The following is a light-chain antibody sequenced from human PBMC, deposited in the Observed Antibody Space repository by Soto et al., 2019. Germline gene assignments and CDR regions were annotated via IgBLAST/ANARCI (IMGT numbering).Light chain of an antibody. CDR2: EDY. Sequence: SYELTQPPSMSVAPGQTARITCGGNDVGSKSVHWYEQKPGQAPVVVVYEDYDRPSGTPERFSGSNSGNTATLTITRVEAGDEADYYRLVWDNSGDRYVFGSGTKVTVL. CDR3: LVWDNSGDRYV. J-gene: IGLJ1*01. V-gene: IGLV3-21*02. CDR1: DVGSKS.